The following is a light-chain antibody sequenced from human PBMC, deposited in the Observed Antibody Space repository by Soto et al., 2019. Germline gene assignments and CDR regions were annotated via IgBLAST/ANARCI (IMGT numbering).Light chain of an antibody. V-gene: IGLV2-23*02. Sequence: QSALTQPASVSGSPRQSITISCTGTSSDVGSHNLVSWYQQHPGQAPKLMIYEVSKRPLGVSARFSASKSGNTASLTISGLQAEDEADYYGCSYGGSRAVFGGGTQLTVL. CDR3: CSYGGSRAV. J-gene: IGLJ7*01. CDR1: SSDVGSHNL. CDR2: EVS.